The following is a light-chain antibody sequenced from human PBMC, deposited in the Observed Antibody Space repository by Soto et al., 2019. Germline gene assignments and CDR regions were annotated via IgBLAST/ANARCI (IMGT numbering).Light chain of an antibody. Sequence: QSALTQPASVSGSPGQSITISCTGTSGDVGAYNYFSWYQQHPGKATKTMIYEVNNRPSGVSDRFFGSKSGSTASLTISGLQAEDEADYYCTSYTTTTTLVFGTGTKVTVL. J-gene: IGLJ1*01. CDR3: TSYTTTTTLV. CDR1: SGDVGAYNY. CDR2: EVN. V-gene: IGLV2-14*01.